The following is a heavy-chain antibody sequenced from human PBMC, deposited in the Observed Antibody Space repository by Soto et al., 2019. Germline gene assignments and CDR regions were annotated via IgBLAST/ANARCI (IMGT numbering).Heavy chain of an antibody. D-gene: IGHD3-10*01. CDR3: TRGPIGRVSDI. Sequence: GSLRLSCAASGFTFSSYAMSWVRQAPGKGLEWVSAISGSGGSTYYADSVKGRFTISRDNSKNSVTAADTAVYCCTRGPIGRVSDIWGQGTVVTVSS. CDR2: ISGSGGST. V-gene: IGHV3-23*01. CDR1: GFTFSSYA. J-gene: IGHJ3*02.